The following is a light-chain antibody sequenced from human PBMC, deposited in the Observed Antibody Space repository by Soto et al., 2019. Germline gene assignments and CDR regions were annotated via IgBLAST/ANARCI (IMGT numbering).Light chain of an antibody. Sequence: IQMTQSPSTLSASVGDRVTITCQASQDISNYLNWYQQKPGKAPKHLIFAASNLQSGVPSRFSGGGSGTDFTLTISSLQAEDFATYYCLQHFNFSWTFGQGTKVDIK. V-gene: IGKV1-6*01. CDR2: AAS. CDR1: QDISNY. CDR3: LQHFNFSWT. J-gene: IGKJ1*01.